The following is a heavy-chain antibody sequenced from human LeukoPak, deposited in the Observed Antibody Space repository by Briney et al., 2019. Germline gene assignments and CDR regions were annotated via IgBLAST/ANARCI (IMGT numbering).Heavy chain of an antibody. J-gene: IGHJ6*03. D-gene: IGHD5-12*01. CDR1: GYTFTRYE. Sequence: ASVKVSCKASGYTFTRYEINWVRQATGQGLEWMGWMNPDTGNTGYAQKFHGRVTKTTNTSISTAYMELSRLRSEDTGVYYCARGRGGYADYYYYMDVWGKGTTVTVSS. V-gene: IGHV1-8*01. CDR3: ARGRGGYADYYYYMDV. CDR2: MNPDTGNT.